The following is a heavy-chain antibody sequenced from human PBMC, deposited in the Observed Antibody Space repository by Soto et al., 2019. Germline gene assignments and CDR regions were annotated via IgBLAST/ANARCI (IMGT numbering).Heavy chain of an antibody. J-gene: IGHJ4*02. CDR2: MWYHGRDK. V-gene: IGHV3-33*01. CDR1: GFSFSDYV. D-gene: IGHD1-26*01. Sequence: QVQLVEYGGGVVQPGRSLRLSCAASGFSFSDYVMNWVRQAPGKALEWVAVMWYHGRDKFYAESEKGRFTIAGDNSKNPLYLQMNSRRAEDTAVYYGAREAGGQSGNFRFANWGQGTLFTVSS. CDR3: AREAGGQSGNFRFAN.